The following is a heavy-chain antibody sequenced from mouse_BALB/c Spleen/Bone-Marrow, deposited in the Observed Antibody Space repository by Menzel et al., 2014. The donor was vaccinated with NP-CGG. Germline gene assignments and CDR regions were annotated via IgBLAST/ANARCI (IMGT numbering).Heavy chain of an antibody. CDR3: ARPGYYGYQDV. Sequence: DVKLQESGGGLVQPGGSLKLSCAASGFDFSRYWMTWVRQAPGKGLEWIGEINPDSSTINYTPSLKDKFIISRDNAKNTLYLQMSKVRSEDTALYYYARPGYYGYQDVWGEGTTVTVSS. V-gene: IGHV4-1*02. J-gene: IGHJ1*01. CDR1: GFDFSRYW. CDR2: INPDSSTI. D-gene: IGHD1-2*01.